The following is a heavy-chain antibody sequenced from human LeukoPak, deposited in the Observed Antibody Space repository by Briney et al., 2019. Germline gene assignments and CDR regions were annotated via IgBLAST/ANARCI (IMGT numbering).Heavy chain of an antibody. V-gene: IGHV4-59*08. CDR1: GGSISSYS. CDR3: ARGMTTGPDP. J-gene: IGHJ5*02. CDR2: IYYSGST. D-gene: IGHD4-17*01. Sequence: SETLSLTCTVSGGSISSYSWSWIRQPPGKGLEWIGYIYYSGSTNYNPSLKSRLTISVDTSKNQFSLKLSSVTAADMAVYYCARGMTTGPDPWGQGTLVTVSS.